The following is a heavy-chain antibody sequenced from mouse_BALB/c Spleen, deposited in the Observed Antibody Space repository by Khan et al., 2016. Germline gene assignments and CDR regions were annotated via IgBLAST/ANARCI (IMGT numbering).Heavy chain of an antibody. CDR2: ISHSGDS. Sequence: EVQLQESGPSLAKPSQTLSLTCSVTGDSITSGHWNWIRKFPGNKFDFMGYISHSGDSYYNPSLKSRISITRDTSKNHYHLQLNSVTTEDTATYYCATWDYYGSAFAYWGQGTLVTVSA. D-gene: IGHD1-2*01. CDR1: GDSITSGH. J-gene: IGHJ3*01. CDR3: ATWDYYGSAFAY. V-gene: IGHV3-8*02.